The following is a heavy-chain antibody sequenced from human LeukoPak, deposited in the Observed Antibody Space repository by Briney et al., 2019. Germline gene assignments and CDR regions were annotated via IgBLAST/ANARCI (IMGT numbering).Heavy chain of an antibody. J-gene: IGHJ6*03. V-gene: IGHV4-39*01. CDR1: GGSISSCCCY. CDR3: ARHVIGGVPAAIDYYYYMDV. Sequence: SETLSLTCTVSGGSISSCCCYWVWIRQPPGKGLEWIGIIYYSGSTYYNPSLKSRVTISVDTSKNQFSLKLSSVTAADTAVYYWARHVIGGVPAAIDYYYYMDVWGKGTTVTVSS. D-gene: IGHD2-2*02. CDR2: IYYSGST.